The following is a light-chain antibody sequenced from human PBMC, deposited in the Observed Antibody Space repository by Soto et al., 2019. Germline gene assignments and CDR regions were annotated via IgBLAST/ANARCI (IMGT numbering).Light chain of an antibody. CDR3: SSYTNINTRACV. V-gene: IGLV2-14*01. J-gene: IGLJ1*01. CDR1: SGDIGSYNR. Sequence: QSALTQPASVSGSPGQSITISCTGTSGDIGSYNRVSWYQQHPGKAPTLIIYEVTDRPSGVSNPFSGSKSGHPASLTISVLKAEYEAEYYCSSYTNINTRACVFGTGTKVTVL. CDR2: EVT.